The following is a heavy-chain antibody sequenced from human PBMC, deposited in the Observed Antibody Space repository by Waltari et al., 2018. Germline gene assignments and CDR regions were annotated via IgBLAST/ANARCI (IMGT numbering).Heavy chain of an antibody. CDR3: ARGRTGLTQIVED. CDR1: GFTFSSYW. J-gene: IGHJ4*02. Sequence: EVQLVESGGGLVQPGGSLRLSCAASGFTFSSYWMHWVRQPPGKGLLWVSRINSDGISTNYVDSVKGRFTVSRDNAKNTLYLQMNSLRAEDTAVYYCARGRTGLTQIVEDWGQGTLVTVSS. D-gene: IGHD1-26*01. V-gene: IGHV3-74*01. CDR2: INSDGIST.